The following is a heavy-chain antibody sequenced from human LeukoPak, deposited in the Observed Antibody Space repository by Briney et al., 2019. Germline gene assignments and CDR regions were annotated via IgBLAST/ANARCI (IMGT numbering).Heavy chain of an antibody. V-gene: IGHV3-48*03. Sequence: PGGSLRLSCAAAGFTFSSCDISWVRRPPGKGLEWVSYISSNGGDIYYADSVKGRVTISRDNAKNSLYLQMNSLRDEDTAVYYCARGTTFYYDSAGYNHPRTFDYWGQGTLVTVSS. CDR3: ARGTTFYYDSAGYNHPRTFDY. CDR2: ISSNGGDI. D-gene: IGHD3-22*01. CDR1: GFTFSSCD. J-gene: IGHJ4*02.